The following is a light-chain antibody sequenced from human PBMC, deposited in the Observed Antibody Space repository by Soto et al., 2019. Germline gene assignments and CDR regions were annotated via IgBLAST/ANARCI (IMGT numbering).Light chain of an antibody. CDR2: EVS. V-gene: IGLV2-8*01. CDR3: GSYSGSNNWV. J-gene: IGLJ3*02. Sequence: QSALTQPPSASGSPGQSVTISCTGTTSDVGGYDYVSWYQQHPGKAPKLMIYEVSKRPSGVPDRFSGSKSGNPASLTVSGLQAEDEASYYCGSYSGSNNWVFGGGTKLTVL. CDR1: TSDVGGYDY.